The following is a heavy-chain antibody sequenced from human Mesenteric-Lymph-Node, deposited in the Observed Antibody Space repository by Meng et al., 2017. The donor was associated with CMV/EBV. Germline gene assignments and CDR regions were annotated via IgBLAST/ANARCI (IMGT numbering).Heavy chain of an antibody. V-gene: IGHV3-48*04. Sequence: GEFLMISCAASGSTFAGFDMNWVRQAPGKGLEWVSSISESGGTTDYADSVKGRFTISRDNSKNSLYLQMNSLRAEDTAVYYCAREARSYDSSGTSSAMDVWGQGTTVTVSS. D-gene: IGHD3-22*01. CDR2: ISESGGTT. CDR1: GSTFAGFD. J-gene: IGHJ6*02. CDR3: AREARSYDSSGTSSAMDV.